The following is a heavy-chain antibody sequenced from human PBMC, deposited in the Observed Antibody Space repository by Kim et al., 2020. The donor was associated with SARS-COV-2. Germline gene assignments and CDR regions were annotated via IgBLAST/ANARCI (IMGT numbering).Heavy chain of an antibody. D-gene: IGHD3-9*01. V-gene: IGHV3-48*02. J-gene: IGHJ4*02. CDR2: II. Sequence: IIHYADSVSGRFTISRDNAENSLSLQMNSLGDEDTAVYYCVRDEDWSFDYWGQGTPVTVSS. CDR3: VRDEDWSFDY.